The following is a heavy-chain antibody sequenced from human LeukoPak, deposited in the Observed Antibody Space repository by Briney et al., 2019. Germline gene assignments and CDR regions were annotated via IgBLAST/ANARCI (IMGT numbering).Heavy chain of an antibody. D-gene: IGHD3-22*01. J-gene: IGHJ4*02. Sequence: ASVKVSCKASGYTFTSYGISWVRQAPGQGLEWMGWISAYNGNTNYAQKLQGRVTMTTDTSTSTAYMELRSLRSDDTAVYYCARDPLLPNSSGYVDYWGQGILVTVSS. V-gene: IGHV1-18*01. CDR3: ARDPLLPNSSGYVDY. CDR2: ISAYNGNT. CDR1: GYTFTSYG.